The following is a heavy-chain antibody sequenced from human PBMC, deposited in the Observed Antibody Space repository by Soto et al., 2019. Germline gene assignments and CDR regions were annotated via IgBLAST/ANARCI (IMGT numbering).Heavy chain of an antibody. V-gene: IGHV4-34*01. CDR2: INHSGST. Sequence: PWETLSLTSAVYGGSFSGYYWSWIRQPPGKGLEWMGEINHSGSTTYNPSLKSRVTISVDTSKNQFSLKLSSVTAADTAVYYCARGDRRLTLGYCSGGSCYPAVAGTYYYYGMDVWGQGTTVTVSS. CDR3: ARGDRRLTLGYCSGGSCYPAVAGTYYYYGMDV. D-gene: IGHD2-15*01. CDR1: GGSFSGYY. J-gene: IGHJ6*02.